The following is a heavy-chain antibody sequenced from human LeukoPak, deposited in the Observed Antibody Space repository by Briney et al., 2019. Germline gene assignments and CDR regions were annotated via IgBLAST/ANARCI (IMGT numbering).Heavy chain of an antibody. Sequence: PSETLSLTCTVSGGSISSSSYYWGWIRQPPGKGLEWIGSIYYSGSTYYNPSLKSRVTISVDTSKNQFSLKLSSVTAADTAVYYCARDFHGSSSPRKPNWFDRGGQGTLVTVSS. CDR2: IYYSGST. CDR3: ARDFHGSSSPRKPNWFDR. J-gene: IGHJ5*02. V-gene: IGHV4-39*07. D-gene: IGHD6-6*01. CDR1: GGSISSSSYY.